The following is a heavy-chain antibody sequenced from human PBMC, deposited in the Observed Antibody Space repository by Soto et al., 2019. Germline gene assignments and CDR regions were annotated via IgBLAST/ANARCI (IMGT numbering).Heavy chain of an antibody. D-gene: IGHD2-15*01. V-gene: IGHV4-31*03. CDR3: ARVLGWRNWFEP. Sequence: SETLSLTCTVSGGSISSGGYYWSWIRQHPGKGLEWIGYIYYSGSTYYNPSLKSRVTISVDTSKNQFSLKLSSVTAADTAVYYCARVLGWRNWFEPWGQGTLVTVSS. J-gene: IGHJ5*02. CDR2: IYYSGST. CDR1: GGSISSGGYY.